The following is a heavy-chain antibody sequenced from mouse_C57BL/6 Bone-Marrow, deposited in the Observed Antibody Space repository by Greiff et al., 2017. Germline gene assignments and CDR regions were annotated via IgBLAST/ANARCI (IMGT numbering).Heavy chain of an antibody. Sequence: EVMLVESGGGLVQSGRSLRLSCATSGFTFSDFYMEWVRQAPGKGLEWIAASRNKANDYTTEYSASVKGRFIVSRDTSQSILYLQMNALRAEDTAIYYCARDPPGGAMDYWGQGTSVTVSS. V-gene: IGHV7-1*01. J-gene: IGHJ4*01. CDR2: SRNKANDYTT. CDR3: ARDPPGGAMDY. CDR1: GFTFSDFY.